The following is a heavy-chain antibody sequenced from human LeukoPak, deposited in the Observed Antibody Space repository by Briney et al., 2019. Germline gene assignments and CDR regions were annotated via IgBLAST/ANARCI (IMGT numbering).Heavy chain of an antibody. CDR3: AKDQSYHGVAGTSLLDY. D-gene: IGHD6-19*01. CDR1: GFTFSSYE. V-gene: IGHV3-33*03. J-gene: IGHJ4*02. Sequence: GGSLRLSCAASGFTFSSYEMSWVRQAPARGREWVGVLWYDGTNKDYADSVKGRFTISRDNSKNTMSLHLNSLRGEDTAVYYCAKDQSYHGVAGTSLLDYWGQGTLVTVSS. CDR2: LWYDGTNK.